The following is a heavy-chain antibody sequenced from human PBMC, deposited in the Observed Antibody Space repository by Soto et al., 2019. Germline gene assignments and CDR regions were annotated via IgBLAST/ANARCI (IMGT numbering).Heavy chain of an antibody. V-gene: IGHV1-69*01. CDR1: GGTFSSYA. CDR3: ASEGYCTNGVCSVHEDAFDI. CDR2: IIPIFGTA. J-gene: IGHJ3*02. D-gene: IGHD2-8*01. Sequence: VKVSCKASGGTFSSYAISWVRQAPGQGLEWMGGIIPIFGTANYAQKFQGRVTITADESTSTAYMELSSLRSEDTAVYYCASEGYCTNGVCSVHEDAFDIWGQGTMVTVSS.